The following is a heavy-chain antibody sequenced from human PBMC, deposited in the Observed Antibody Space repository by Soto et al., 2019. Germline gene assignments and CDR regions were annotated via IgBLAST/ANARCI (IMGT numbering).Heavy chain of an antibody. CDR3: ARGYDFWSGPYGMDV. D-gene: IGHD3-3*01. CDR2: INAGNGNT. CDR1: GYTFTSYA. Sequence: GASVKVSCKASGYTFTSYAMHWVRQAPGQRLEWMGWINAGNGNTKYSQKFQGRVTITRDTSASTAYMELSSLRSEDTAVYYCARGYDFWSGPYGMDVWGQGTTVTVSS. J-gene: IGHJ6*02. V-gene: IGHV1-3*01.